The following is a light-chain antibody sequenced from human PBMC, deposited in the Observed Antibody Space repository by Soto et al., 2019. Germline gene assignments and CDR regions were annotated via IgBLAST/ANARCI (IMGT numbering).Light chain of an antibody. CDR2: DAS. Sequence: EIVLTQSPVTLSLSPGERATLSCRASESISIHLAWYQQKPGQAPRLLIFDASNRAAGIPGRFSGSGSGTDFTLTISSLDPEDFAVYCCQQRSNWPPLTFGGGTTVEL. CDR3: QQRSNWPPLT. J-gene: IGKJ4*01. CDR1: ESISIH. V-gene: IGKV3-11*01.